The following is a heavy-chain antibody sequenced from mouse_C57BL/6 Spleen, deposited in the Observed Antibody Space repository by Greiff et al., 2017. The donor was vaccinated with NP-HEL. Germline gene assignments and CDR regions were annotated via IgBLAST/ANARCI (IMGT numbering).Heavy chain of an antibody. Sequence: QVQLQQSGAELVKPGASVKISCKASGYAFSSYWMNWVKQRPGKGLEWIGQIYPGDGDTNYNGKFKGKATLTADKSSSTAYMQLSSLTSEDSAVYFCARSGQLRAWFAYWGQGTLVTVSA. J-gene: IGHJ3*01. D-gene: IGHD3-2*02. CDR2: IYPGDGDT. CDR3: ARSGQLRAWFAY. V-gene: IGHV1-80*01. CDR1: GYAFSSYW.